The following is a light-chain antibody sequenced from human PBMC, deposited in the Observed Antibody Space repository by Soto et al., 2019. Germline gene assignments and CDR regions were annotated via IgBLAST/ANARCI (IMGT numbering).Light chain of an antibody. Sequence: DIQMTQSPSTLSVSVGDRVTITCRASRSISSWLAWYQQKPGKAPKLLIYDASSLESGVPSRFSGSGSGTEFTLTISSLQPDDFATYYCQHYNSLLMYTLGQGIK. J-gene: IGKJ2*01. CDR1: RSISSW. CDR2: DAS. CDR3: QHYNSLLMYT. V-gene: IGKV1-5*01.